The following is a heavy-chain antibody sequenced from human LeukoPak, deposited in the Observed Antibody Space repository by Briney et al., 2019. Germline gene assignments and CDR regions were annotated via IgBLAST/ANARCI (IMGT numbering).Heavy chain of an antibody. Sequence: PGGSLRLSCAASGFTFTNYAMSWVRQAPGKXXXXXXXXSGSSVSTYYADSVKGRFTISRDNSRNTLYLQMNSLRAEDTAVYFCAKHSARFSSGWYIVYWGQGTLVTVSS. CDR1: GFTFTNYA. V-gene: IGHV3-23*01. CDR2: XSGSSVST. CDR3: AKHSARFSSGWYIVY. D-gene: IGHD6-19*01. J-gene: IGHJ4*02.